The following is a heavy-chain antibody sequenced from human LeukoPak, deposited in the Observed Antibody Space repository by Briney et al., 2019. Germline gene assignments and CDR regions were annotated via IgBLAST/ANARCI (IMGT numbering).Heavy chain of an antibody. CDR3: ATFSGDIVVVPAAKYDAFDI. Sequence: GESLKISCKGSGYSFTSYWIGWVRQMPGKGLEWMGIIYPGDSDTRYSPSLQGQVTISADKSISTAYLQWSSLKASDTAMYYCATFSGDIVVVPAAKYDAFDIWGQGTMVTVSP. CDR2: IYPGDSDT. J-gene: IGHJ3*02. D-gene: IGHD2-2*01. CDR1: GYSFTSYW. V-gene: IGHV5-51*01.